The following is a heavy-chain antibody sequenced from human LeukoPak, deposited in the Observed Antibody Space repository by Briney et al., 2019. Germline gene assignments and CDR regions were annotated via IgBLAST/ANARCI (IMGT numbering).Heavy chain of an antibody. V-gene: IGHV4-59*08. CDR3: AAVGKGIRYYGSGSLFDY. J-gene: IGHJ4*02. CDR2: IYYSGST. CDR1: GGSISSYY. Sequence: SETLSLTCTVSGGSISSYYWSWLRQPPGKGLEWIGYIYYSGSTNYNPSLKSRVTISVDTSKNQFSLKLSSVTAADTAVYYCAAVGKGIRYYGSGSLFDYWGQGTLVTVSS. D-gene: IGHD3-10*01.